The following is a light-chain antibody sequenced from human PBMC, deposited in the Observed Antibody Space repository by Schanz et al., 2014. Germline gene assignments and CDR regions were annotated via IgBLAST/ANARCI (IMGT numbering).Light chain of an antibody. Sequence: QSVLTQPPSVSGAPGQGVTISCTGSASNIGAGYDVHWYQQVPGTAPKPLIFDNTNRPSGVPDRFSGSKSGTSASLAITGLQAEDEADYYCAAWDDSLNGYVVFGGGTKLTVL. CDR3: AAWDDSLNGYVV. CDR1: ASNIGAGYD. J-gene: IGLJ2*01. V-gene: IGLV1-40*01. CDR2: DNT.